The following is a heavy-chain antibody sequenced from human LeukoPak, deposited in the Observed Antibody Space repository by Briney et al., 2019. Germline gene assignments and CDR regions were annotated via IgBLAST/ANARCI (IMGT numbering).Heavy chain of an antibody. CDR3: AKDLAAVGTGY. J-gene: IGHJ4*02. D-gene: IGHD6-13*01. CDR2: ISGSGGST. CDR1: GFTFSSYA. Sequence: GGSLRLSCAAPGFTFSSYAMSWVRQAPGKGLEWVSAISGSGGSTYYADSVKGRFTISRDNSKNTLYLQMNSLRAEDTAVYYCAKDLAAVGTGYWGQGTLVTVSS. V-gene: IGHV3-23*01.